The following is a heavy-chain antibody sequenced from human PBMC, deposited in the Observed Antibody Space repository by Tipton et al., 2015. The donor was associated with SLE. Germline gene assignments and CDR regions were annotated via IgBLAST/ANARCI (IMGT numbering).Heavy chain of an antibody. V-gene: IGHV4-39*07. D-gene: IGHD2/OR15-2a*01. CDR3: ARRSITPYFDY. J-gene: IGHJ4*02. CDR2: IHYSGTT. CDR1: GGSIRSSSYY. Sequence: LRLSCTVSGGSIRSSSYYWTWIRQPPGKGLEWIGSIHYSGTTYYNPSLKSRITISVDTSKNQFSLKLTSVTAADTAVYYCARRSITPYFDYWGQGTLVTVSS.